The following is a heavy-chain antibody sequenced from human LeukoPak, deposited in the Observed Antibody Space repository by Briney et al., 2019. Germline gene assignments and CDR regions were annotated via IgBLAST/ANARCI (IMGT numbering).Heavy chain of an antibody. CDR1: GGSISPYF. V-gene: IGHV4-59*01. J-gene: IGHJ5*02. D-gene: IGHD3-10*01. CDR3: ARDDYRGVTNFDP. CDR2: ISYTGST. Sequence: KSSETLSLTCTVSGGSISPYFWSWIRQPPGKGLEWIGYISYTGSTNYNPSHKSRVTISVDTSKNQFSLQLTSVTAADTAVYYCARDDYRGVTNFDPWGQGTLVTVSS.